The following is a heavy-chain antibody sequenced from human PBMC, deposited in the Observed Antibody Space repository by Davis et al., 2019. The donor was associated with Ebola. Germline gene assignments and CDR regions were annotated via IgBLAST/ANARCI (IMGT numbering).Heavy chain of an antibody. CDR1: GVSISRHY. D-gene: IGHD3-16*01. CDR2: IYYTGSA. J-gene: IGHJ4*02. Sequence: GALRLSCTVSGVSISRHYWSWIRQPPGKRLEWIGSIYYTGSAYYNSSLNSRVTISVDTSKNQFSLKLSSVTAADTAMYYCAERGGSVWGQGTLVTVSS. V-gene: IGHV4-59*11. CDR3: AERGGSV.